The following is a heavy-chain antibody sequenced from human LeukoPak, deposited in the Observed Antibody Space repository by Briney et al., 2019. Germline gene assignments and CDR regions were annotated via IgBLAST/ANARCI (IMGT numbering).Heavy chain of an antibody. D-gene: IGHD6-19*01. Sequence: GGSLRLSCAASGFTFSSYAMSWVRQAPGKGLEWVSAISGSGGSTYYADSVKGRFTISRDNSKNKLYLQMNSLRAEDTAVYYCAKDRQQWLVRCWFDPWGQGTLVTVSS. V-gene: IGHV3-23*01. CDR2: ISGSGGST. CDR1: GFTFSSYA. CDR3: AKDRQQWLVRCWFDP. J-gene: IGHJ5*02.